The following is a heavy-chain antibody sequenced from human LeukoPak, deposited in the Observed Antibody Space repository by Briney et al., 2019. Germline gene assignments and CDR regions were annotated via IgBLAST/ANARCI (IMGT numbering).Heavy chain of an antibody. D-gene: IGHD1-14*01. CDR3: ARDRSYNGIPNAFDI. V-gene: IGHV4-59*01. J-gene: IGHJ3*02. Sequence: SETLSLTCTVSGGSISSYYWSWLRQPPGKGLEWIGYIYYSGSTNYNPSLKSRVTISVDTSKNQFSLKLSSVTAADTAVYYCARDRSYNGIPNAFDIWGQGTMVTVSS. CDR2: IYYSGST. CDR1: GGSISSYY.